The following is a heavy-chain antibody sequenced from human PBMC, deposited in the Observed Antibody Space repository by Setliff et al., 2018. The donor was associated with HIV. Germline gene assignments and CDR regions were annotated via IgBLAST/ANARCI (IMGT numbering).Heavy chain of an antibody. D-gene: IGHD5-12*01. CDR3: ARVQVGGYNFYFDY. CDR1: GGSISDTRYY. V-gene: IGHV4-39*01. J-gene: IGHJ4*02. CDR2: ILYGGTT. Sequence: PSETLSLTCTVSGGSISDTRYYWGWVRQPPGKGLEWIGNILYGGTTFYNPSLKSRVTMSVDTSKNQFSLKLSSVTAADTAVYYCARVQVGGYNFYFDYWGQGTLVTVS.